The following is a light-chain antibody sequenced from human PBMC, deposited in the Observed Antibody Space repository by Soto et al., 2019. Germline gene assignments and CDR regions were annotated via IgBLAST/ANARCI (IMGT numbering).Light chain of an antibody. J-gene: IGKJ5*01. CDR1: QSISRS. V-gene: IGKV3-11*01. CDR2: DTS. Sequence: EIVLTQSPAILSVSPGERATLSCRASQSISRSLAWYQQKPGQPPRLLIYDTSNRATGVPPRFSGSRSGTDFTLTISSVEPEDFALYFCHQRNTFGQGTRLEIK. CDR3: HQRNT.